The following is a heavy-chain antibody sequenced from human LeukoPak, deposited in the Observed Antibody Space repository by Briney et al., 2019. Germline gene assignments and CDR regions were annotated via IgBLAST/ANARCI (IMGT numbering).Heavy chain of an antibody. J-gene: IGHJ5*02. CDR3: ARDYSGWSLDP. D-gene: IGHD5-12*01. Sequence: GGSLRLSCAASGFTFSSYAMHWVRQAPGKGLEWVAVISYDGSNKYYADSVKGRFTISRDNAKNSLYLQMNSLRAEDTAVYYCARDYSGWSLDPWGQGTLVTVSS. CDR1: GFTFSSYA. CDR2: ISYDGSNK. V-gene: IGHV3-30*04.